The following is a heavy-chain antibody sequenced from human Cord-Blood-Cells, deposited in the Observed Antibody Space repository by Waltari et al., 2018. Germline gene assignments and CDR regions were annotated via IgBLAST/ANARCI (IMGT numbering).Heavy chain of an antibody. CDR1: GYSFTSYW. D-gene: IGHD6-13*01. CDR2: IYPGASDT. CDR3: ARHSYSSLDY. V-gene: IGHV5-51*01. J-gene: IGHJ4*02. Sequence: EVQLVQSGAEVKKPGESLKISCKGSGYSFTSYWIGWVSQMPGKGLEGMGIIYPGASDTRYSPSSQGQVTTSADKSISTAYLQWSSLKASDTSMYYCARHSYSSLDYWGQGTLVTVSS.